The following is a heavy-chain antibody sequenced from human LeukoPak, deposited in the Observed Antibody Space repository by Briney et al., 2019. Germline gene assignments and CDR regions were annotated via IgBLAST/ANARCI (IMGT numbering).Heavy chain of an antibody. CDR3: AGDKVDIVVVPARESDFNYYYFMDV. CDR1: GFTFSSYW. V-gene: IGHV3-7*01. Sequence: GGSLRLSCAASGFTFSSYWMSWVRQAPGKGLEWVANIKQDGSEKYFVDSVKGRFTISRDNAKNSLYLQMNGLRAEDTAVYYCAGDKVDIVVVPARESDFNYYYFMDVWGKGTTVTVSS. D-gene: IGHD2-2*01. CDR2: IKQDGSEK. J-gene: IGHJ6*03.